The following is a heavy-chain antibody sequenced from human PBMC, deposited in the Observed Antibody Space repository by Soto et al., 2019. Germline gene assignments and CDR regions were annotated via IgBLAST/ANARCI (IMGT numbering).Heavy chain of an antibody. J-gene: IGHJ6*03. Sequence: QVQLQESGPGLVKPSGTLSLTCAVSSGSISSSNWWSWVRQPPGKGLEWIGEIYHSGSTNYNPSLKSRVSLSVDKSKNQFSLKLSSVTAADTAVYYCARAPPGGGTRDHKYYYYYYMDGWGKGTTVTVSS. V-gene: IGHV4-4*02. D-gene: IGHD1-7*01. CDR2: IYHSGST. CDR1: SGSISSSNW. CDR3: ARAPPGGGTRDHKYYYYYYMDG.